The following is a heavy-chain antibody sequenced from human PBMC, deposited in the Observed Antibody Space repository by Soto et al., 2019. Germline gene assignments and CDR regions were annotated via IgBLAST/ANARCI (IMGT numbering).Heavy chain of an antibody. CDR1: GFTFSSYW. V-gene: IGHV3-7*03. CDR3: ARGGIIVGARTLLY. Sequence: EVQLVESGGGLVQPGGSLRLSCAASGFTFSSYWMSWVRQAPGKGLEWVANIKQDGSEKYYVDSVKGRFTISRDNAKNSLYLQMNSLRAEDTAVYYCARGGIIVGARTLLYWGQGTLVTVPS. CDR2: IKQDGSEK. D-gene: IGHD1-26*01. J-gene: IGHJ4*02.